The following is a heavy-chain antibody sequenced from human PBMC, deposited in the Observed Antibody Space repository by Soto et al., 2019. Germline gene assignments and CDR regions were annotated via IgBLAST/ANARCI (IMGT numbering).Heavy chain of an antibody. D-gene: IGHD2-8*01. CDR3: ARRSGDLGYCTNGVCYTLVWAFDI. Sequence: QVQLVQSGAEVKKPGASVKVSCKASGYTFTSYDINWVRQATGQGLEWMGWMNPNSGNTGYAQKFQGRVTMTRNTSISTAYMELSSLRSEDTAVYYCARRSGDLGYCTNGVCYTLVWAFDIWGQGTMVTVSS. J-gene: IGHJ3*02. CDR1: GYTFTSYD. CDR2: MNPNSGNT. V-gene: IGHV1-8*01.